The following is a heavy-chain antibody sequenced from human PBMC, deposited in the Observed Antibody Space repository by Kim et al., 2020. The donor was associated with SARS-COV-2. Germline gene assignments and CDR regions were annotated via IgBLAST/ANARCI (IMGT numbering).Heavy chain of an antibody. Sequence: RPSVQGQVTISADKSISTAYLQWSSLKASDTAMYYCARRGGDYGDYSFDYWGQGTLVTVSS. CDR3: ARRGGDYGDYSFDY. V-gene: IGHV5-51*01. J-gene: IGHJ4*02. D-gene: IGHD4-17*01.